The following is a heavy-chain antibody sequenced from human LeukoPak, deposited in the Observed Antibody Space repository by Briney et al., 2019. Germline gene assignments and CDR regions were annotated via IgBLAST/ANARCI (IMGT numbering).Heavy chain of an antibody. D-gene: IGHD4-17*01. J-gene: IGHJ5*02. CDR1: EYSFPNYW. CDR3: ARLRTTRGPVTVTPFYPGSPNWFDP. V-gene: IGHV5-51*01. CDR2: INPEDSDT. Sequence: GESLKISCKHSEYSFPNYWIGWVRQTPGKGLEWMGIINPEDSDTTYSPSFQGQVTISADKSISIAYLQWSSLKASDTAMYYCARLRTTRGPVTVTPFYPGSPNWFDPWGQGTLVTVSS.